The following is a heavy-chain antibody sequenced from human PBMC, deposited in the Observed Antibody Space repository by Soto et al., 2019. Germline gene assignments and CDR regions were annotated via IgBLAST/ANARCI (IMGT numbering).Heavy chain of an antibody. Sequence: EVQLVESGGGLVQPGESLRLSCAASGFTFSSYWMHWVRQAPGKGLVWVSRINSDGSSPSYAGSVKGRFTISRDNAKNTLYLQRTSLRAEDTAVYYCVRTSLVVAAATLEDYWGQGTLVTVSS. V-gene: IGHV3-74*01. D-gene: IGHD2-15*01. J-gene: IGHJ4*02. CDR1: GFTFSSYW. CDR2: INSDGSSP. CDR3: VRTSLVVAAATLEDY.